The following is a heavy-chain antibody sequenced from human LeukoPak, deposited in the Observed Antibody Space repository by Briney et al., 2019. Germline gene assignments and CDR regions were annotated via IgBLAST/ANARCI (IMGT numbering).Heavy chain of an antibody. V-gene: IGHV1-69*04. Sequence: SVKVSCKASGGTFSSYAISWVRQAPGQGLEWMGRIIPILGIANYAQKFQGRVTITADKSTSTAHMELSSLRSEDTAVYYCAIFLSTYYYDSSGYSIPVDYWGQGTLVTVSS. CDR3: AIFLSTYYYDSSGYSIPVDY. J-gene: IGHJ4*02. D-gene: IGHD3-22*01. CDR2: IIPILGIA. CDR1: GGTFSSYA.